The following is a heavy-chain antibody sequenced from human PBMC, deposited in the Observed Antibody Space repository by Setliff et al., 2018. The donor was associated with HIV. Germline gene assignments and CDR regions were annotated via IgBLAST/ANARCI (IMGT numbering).Heavy chain of an antibody. J-gene: IGHJ4*02. Sequence: GGSLRLSCEASGFTFDDYGMNWVRQAPGKGLERVSGINWNGRSTGDADSVKGRFTISRDNGKKSLYLQMDSLRDEDTAVYYCAREKFENGDYEFVSTFDSWGQGTLVTVSS. CDR1: GFTFDDYG. CDR2: INWNGRST. V-gene: IGHV3-20*04. CDR3: AREKFENGDYEFVSTFDS. D-gene: IGHD4-17*01.